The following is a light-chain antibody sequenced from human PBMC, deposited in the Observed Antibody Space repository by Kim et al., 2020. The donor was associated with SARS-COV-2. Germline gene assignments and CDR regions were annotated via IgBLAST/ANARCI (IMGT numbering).Light chain of an antibody. J-gene: IGLJ2*01. V-gene: IGLV3-19*01. CDR2: GKN. CDR3: NSLDSSGNHVV. CDR1: SLRSYY. Sequence: SSELTQDPAVSVALGQTVRITCQGDSLRSYYASWYQQKPGQAPVLVIYGKNNRPSGIPDRFSGSSSVNTASLTITGAQAEDEADYYCNSLDSSGNHVVFG.